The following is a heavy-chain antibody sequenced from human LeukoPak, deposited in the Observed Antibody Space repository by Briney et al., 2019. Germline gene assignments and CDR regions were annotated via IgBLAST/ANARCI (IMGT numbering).Heavy chain of an antibody. D-gene: IGHD3-22*01. J-gene: IGHJ4*02. CDR3: ARDSQPYYYDSSGYLEGFDY. Sequence: SVKVSCKASGGTFSSCAVSWVRQAPGQGLEWMGRIIPILGISNYAQKFQGRVTITADKSTSTAYMELSSLRSEDTAMYYCARDSQPYYYDSSGYLEGFDYWGQGTLVTVSS. CDR2: IIPILGIS. CDR1: GGTFSSCA. V-gene: IGHV1-69*04.